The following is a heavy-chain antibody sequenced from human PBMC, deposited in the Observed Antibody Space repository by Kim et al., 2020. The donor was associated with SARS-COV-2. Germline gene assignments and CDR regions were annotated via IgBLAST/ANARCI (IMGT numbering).Heavy chain of an antibody. CDR3: ARGDPKLAFDY. CDR1: GGSISSYY. J-gene: IGHJ4*02. CDR2: IYYSGST. Sequence: SETLSLTCTVSGGSISSYYWSWIQQPPGKGLEWIGYIYYSGSTNYNPSLKSRVTISVDTSKNQFSLKLSSVTAADTAVYYCARGDPKLAFDYWGQGTLVTVSS. D-gene: IGHD6-13*01. V-gene: IGHV4-59*01.